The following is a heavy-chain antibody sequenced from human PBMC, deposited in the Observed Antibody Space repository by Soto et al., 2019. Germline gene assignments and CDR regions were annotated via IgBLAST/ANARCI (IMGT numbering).Heavy chain of an antibody. Sequence: PGESLKISCKGSGYSFTSYWISWVRQIAGKGLERMGRIESSDAYTNYAPSFQGSVTISADKSISTAYLQWSSLKASDTAMYYCARLVPMADSGMDVWGQGTTVTVSS. CDR1: GYSFTSYW. CDR2: IESSDAYT. V-gene: IGHV5-10-1*01. CDR3: ARLVPMADSGMDV. D-gene: IGHD2-2*01. J-gene: IGHJ6*02.